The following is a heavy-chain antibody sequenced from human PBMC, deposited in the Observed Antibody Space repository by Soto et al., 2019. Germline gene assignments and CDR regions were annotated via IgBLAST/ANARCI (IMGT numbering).Heavy chain of an antibody. CDR2: IYYSGST. CDR1: GGSISSSSYY. D-gene: IGHD6-19*01. CDR3: ARLTGYSSGWHTPIPDC. J-gene: IGHJ4*02. V-gene: IGHV4-39*01. Sequence: QLQLQESGPGLVKPSETLSLTCTVSGGSISSSSYYWGWIRQPPGKGLEWIGSIYYSGSTYYNPSLKSRVTISVDTSKNQFSLNLSSVTAADTAVYYCARLTGYSSGWHTPIPDCWGQGTLVTVSS.